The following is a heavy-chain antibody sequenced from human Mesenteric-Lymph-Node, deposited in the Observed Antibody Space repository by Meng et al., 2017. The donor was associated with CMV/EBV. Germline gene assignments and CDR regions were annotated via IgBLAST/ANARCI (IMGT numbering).Heavy chain of an antibody. V-gene: IGHV4-39*07. CDR2: FYYGGSR. CDR3: ASAPSYSSGFLDHDY. CDR1: GDSISNNTCY. Sequence: SETLSLTCTVSGDSISNNTCYWGWIRQPPGKGLEWIGSFYYGGSRYYNPSLKSRVTISEDSSKNQFSLKLTSVTAADTAVYYCASAPSYSSGFLDHDYWGQGTLVTVSS. D-gene: IGHD6-19*01. J-gene: IGHJ4*02.